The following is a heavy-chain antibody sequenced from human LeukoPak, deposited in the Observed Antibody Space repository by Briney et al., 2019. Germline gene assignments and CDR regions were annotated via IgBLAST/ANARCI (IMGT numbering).Heavy chain of an antibody. J-gene: IGHJ4*02. V-gene: IGHV3-30*18. CDR3: AKGGNLDY. D-gene: IGHD4-23*01. CDR1: GFTFSSYG. CDR2: MSYDGSNK. Sequence: GGSLRLSCAASGFTFSSYGMHWVRQAPGKGLEWVAVMSYDGSNKYYADSVKGRFTISRDNSKNTLYLQMNSLRAEDTAVYYCAKGGNLDYWGQGTLVTVSS.